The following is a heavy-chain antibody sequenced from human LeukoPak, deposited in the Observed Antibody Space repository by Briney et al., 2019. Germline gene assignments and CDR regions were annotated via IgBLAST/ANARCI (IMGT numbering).Heavy chain of an antibody. J-gene: IGHJ4*02. CDR2: INPKSGGT. D-gene: IGHD6-19*01. V-gene: IGHV1-2*02. CDR3: ARSSSGWPLYFDC. CDR1: GYTFTDYN. Sequence: ASVKVSCKASGYTFTDYNLHWVRQAPGEGVEWMGWINPKSGGTKFAQKHQGGVTMTADTSIDTAYLELSNLISDDTAIYYCARSSSGWPLYFDCWGQGTLVTVSS.